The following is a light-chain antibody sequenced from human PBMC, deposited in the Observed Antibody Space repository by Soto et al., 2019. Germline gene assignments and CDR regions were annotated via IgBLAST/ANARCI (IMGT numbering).Light chain of an antibody. CDR3: QQYNTSPLT. CDR2: GAS. V-gene: IGKV3-20*01. J-gene: IGKJ5*01. CDR1: QSVSSY. Sequence: EIVLTQSPGTLSLSPGERATLSCRASQSVSSYLAWYQENPGQAPRLLIYGASSRATGIPDRFSGSGSGTDFTLTISRLEPEDFALYYCQQYNTSPLTFGQGTRLEIK.